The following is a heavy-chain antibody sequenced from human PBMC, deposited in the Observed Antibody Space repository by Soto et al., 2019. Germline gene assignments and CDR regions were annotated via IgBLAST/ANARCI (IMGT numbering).Heavy chain of an antibody. CDR2: INQDESER. Sequence: EVQLVESGGGLVQPGGSLRLSCAASGFTFSSYWMTWFRQAPGKGLEWVANINQDESERYYVDSVKGRFTISRDNVKNSLYLQMNSLRVEDTAVYYCASSDYSSFRYWGQGALVTVSS. CDR3: ASSDYSSFRY. J-gene: IGHJ4*02. CDR1: GFTFSSYW. D-gene: IGHD6-6*01. V-gene: IGHV3-7*05.